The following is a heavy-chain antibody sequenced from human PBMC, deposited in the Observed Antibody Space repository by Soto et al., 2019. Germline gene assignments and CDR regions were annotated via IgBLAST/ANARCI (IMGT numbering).Heavy chain of an antibody. CDR3: ARADPDASVGY. Sequence: SETLSLTCTVSGGSMSSHYWTWLRQPPGKGLEWIGYISYSGSTYYNPSLKSRVTISADTSRNQFSLKLSSVIAADTAVYYCARADPDASVGYWGQGTLVTISS. V-gene: IGHV4-59*11. CDR1: GGSMSSHY. CDR2: ISYSGST. J-gene: IGHJ4*02. D-gene: IGHD3-16*01.